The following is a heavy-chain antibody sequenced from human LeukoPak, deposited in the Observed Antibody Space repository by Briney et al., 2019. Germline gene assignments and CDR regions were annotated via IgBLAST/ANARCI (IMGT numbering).Heavy chain of an antibody. D-gene: IGHD2-8*01. CDR2: IIPIFGTA. V-gene: IGHV1-69*13. Sequence: SVKVSCKASGGAFSSYAISWVGQAPGQGLEWMGGIIPIFGTANYAQKFQGRVTITADESTSTAYMELSSLRSEDTAVYYCARELGYCTNGVCYTHAFDIWGQGTMVTVSS. CDR1: GGAFSSYA. CDR3: ARELGYCTNGVCYTHAFDI. J-gene: IGHJ3*02.